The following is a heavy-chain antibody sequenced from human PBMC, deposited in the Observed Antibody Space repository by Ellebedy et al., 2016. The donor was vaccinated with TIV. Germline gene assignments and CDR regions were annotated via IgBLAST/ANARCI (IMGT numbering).Heavy chain of an antibody. J-gene: IGHJ6*02. Sequence: GGSLRLSCAASGFTVSTYFMNWVRQTPGKGLEWVSVINGGGISTYYADSVKGRFTISRDNSKNTVYVQMNSLRDDDTAVYYCARANFGDGFYYYGMDVWGQGTTVTVSS. CDR2: INGGGIST. D-gene: IGHD3-10*01. CDR3: ARANFGDGFYYYGMDV. V-gene: IGHV3-23*01. CDR1: GFTVSTYF.